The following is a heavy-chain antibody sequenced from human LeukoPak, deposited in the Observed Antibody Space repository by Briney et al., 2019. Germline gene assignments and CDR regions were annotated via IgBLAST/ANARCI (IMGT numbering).Heavy chain of an antibody. CDR3: AKDRIAVDGYYYYYYMDV. CDR2: IRYDGSNK. Sequence: SGGSLRLSCAASGFTFSSYGMHWVRQAPGKGLEWVAFIRYDGSNKCYADSVKGRFTISRDNSKNTLYLQMNSLRAEDTAVYYCAKDRIAVDGYYYYYYMDVWGKGTTVTVSS. J-gene: IGHJ6*03. CDR1: GFTFSSYG. V-gene: IGHV3-30*02. D-gene: IGHD6-19*01.